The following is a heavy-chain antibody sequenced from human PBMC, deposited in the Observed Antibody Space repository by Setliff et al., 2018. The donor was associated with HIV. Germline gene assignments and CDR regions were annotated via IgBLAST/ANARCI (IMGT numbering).Heavy chain of an antibody. CDR1: GFTFDDYA. J-gene: IGHJ4*02. V-gene: IGHV3-43D*04. Sequence: TGGSLRLSCAASGFTFDDYAMHWVRQAPGKGLEWVSGISWDGGSTYYADFVKGRFTISRDNSKNSLYLQMNSLRAEDTALYYCAKSNDYYYAFDYWGQGTLVTVSS. D-gene: IGHD3-22*01. CDR3: AKSNDYYYAFDY. CDR2: ISWDGGST.